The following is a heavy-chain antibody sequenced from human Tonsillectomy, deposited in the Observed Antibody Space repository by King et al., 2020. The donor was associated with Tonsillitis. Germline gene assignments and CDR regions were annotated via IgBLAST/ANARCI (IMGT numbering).Heavy chain of an antibody. J-gene: IGHJ5*02. CDR3: AGDRCSTTSCYRNWFDP. CDR2: INPYNGNT. Sequence: QLVQSGGEVKKPGASVKVSCKASGYTFISYGISWVRQAPGQGLEWMGWINPYNGNTNYAQKLQGRVTMTTDTSTSTAYMELRSLRSDDTAVYYCAGDRCSTTSCYRNWFDPWGQGTLVTVSS. D-gene: IGHD2-2*01. CDR1: GYTFISYG. V-gene: IGHV1-18*04.